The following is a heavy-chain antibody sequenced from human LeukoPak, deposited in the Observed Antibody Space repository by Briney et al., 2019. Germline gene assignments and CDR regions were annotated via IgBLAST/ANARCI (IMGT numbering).Heavy chain of an antibody. J-gene: IGHJ6*03. Sequence: PGGSLRLSRAASGFTFSSYWMSWVRQAPGKGLEWVANMKQDGSEKYYVDSVKGRFTISRDNSKNTLYLQMNSLRAEDTAVYYCARGQSENGRNYYYYMDVWGKGTTVTVSS. V-gene: IGHV3-7*01. CDR2: MKQDGSEK. CDR1: GFTFSSYW. D-gene: IGHD1-26*01. CDR3: ARGQSENGRNYYYYMDV.